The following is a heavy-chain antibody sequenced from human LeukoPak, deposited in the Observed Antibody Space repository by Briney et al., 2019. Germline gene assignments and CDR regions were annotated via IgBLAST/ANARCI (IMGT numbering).Heavy chain of an antibody. CDR1: GFTFSSYS. CDR3: ARKRPNYFDY. Sequence: GGSLRLSCAASGFTFSSYSMNWVRQAPGKGLEWVSSISSSSSYIYYADSVKGRFTISRDNAENSLYLQMNSLRAEDTALYYCARKRPNYFDYWGQGTLVTVSS. J-gene: IGHJ4*02. V-gene: IGHV3-21*06. CDR2: ISSSSSYI.